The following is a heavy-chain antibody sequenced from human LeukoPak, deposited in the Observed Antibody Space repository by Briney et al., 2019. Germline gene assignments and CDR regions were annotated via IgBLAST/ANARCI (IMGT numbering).Heavy chain of an antibody. D-gene: IGHD2-8*01. J-gene: IGHJ4*02. CDR3: ARDGCTNGVCPDY. Sequence: SETLSLTCTVSGGSISSYYWSWIRQPPGKGLEWIGYIYYSGSTNYNPSLKSRVTISVDTSKNQFSLKLSSVTAADTAVYYCARDGCTNGVCPDYWGQGTLVTVSS. CDR1: GGSISSYY. V-gene: IGHV4-59*01. CDR2: IYYSGST.